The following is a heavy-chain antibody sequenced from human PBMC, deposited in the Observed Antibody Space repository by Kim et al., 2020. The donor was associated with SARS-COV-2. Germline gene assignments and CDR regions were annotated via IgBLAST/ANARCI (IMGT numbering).Heavy chain of an antibody. CDR3: AKDPIPNNSGWFW. V-gene: IGHV3-23*01. Sequence: YDDVVKGRFTISRDNSKNTLKLQMNSMRAEDTAIYYCAKDPIPNNSGWFWWGQGTLVTVSS. D-gene: IGHD6-19*01. J-gene: IGHJ4*02.